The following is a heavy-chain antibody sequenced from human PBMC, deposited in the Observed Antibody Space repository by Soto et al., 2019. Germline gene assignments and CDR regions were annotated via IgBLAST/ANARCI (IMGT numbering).Heavy chain of an antibody. Sequence: QVQLVQSGAEVKKPGSSVKVSCKASGGTFSSYAISWVRQAPGQGLEWMGGIIPIFGTANYAQKLQGRVTITAEESTSTAYMELSSLRSEDTAVYYCARDIRYYYDSSGPPPYYFDYWGQGTLVTVSS. CDR2: IIPIFGTA. CDR3: ARDIRYYYDSSGPPPYYFDY. J-gene: IGHJ4*02. V-gene: IGHV1-69*01. CDR1: GGTFSSYA. D-gene: IGHD3-22*01.